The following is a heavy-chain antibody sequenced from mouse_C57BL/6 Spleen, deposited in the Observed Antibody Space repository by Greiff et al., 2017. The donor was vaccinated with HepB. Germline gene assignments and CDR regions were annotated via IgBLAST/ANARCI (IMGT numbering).Heavy chain of an antibody. Sequence: QVHVKQSGAELVRPGASVTLSCKASGYTFTDYEMHWVKQTPVHGLEWIGAIDPETGGTAYNQKFKGKAILTADKSSSTAYMELRSLTSEDSAVYYCTWDYGPFAYWGQGTLVTVSA. D-gene: IGHD2-4*01. J-gene: IGHJ3*01. CDR1: GYTFTDYE. CDR2: IDPETGGT. CDR3: TWDYGPFAY. V-gene: IGHV1-15*01.